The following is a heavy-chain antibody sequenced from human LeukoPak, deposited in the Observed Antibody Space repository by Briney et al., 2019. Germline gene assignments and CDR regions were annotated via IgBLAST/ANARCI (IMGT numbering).Heavy chain of an antibody. V-gene: IGHV3-7*01. J-gene: IGHJ4*02. Sequence: GGALRLSCAASEFTFNHHWMSWVRHVPGKGLEWVANIKGDGSVKYYVDSVKGRFTISRENAKNSLFLQMNSLRVEDTAVYYCARDQEVGILSLGYWGQGTLVTVSS. CDR3: ARDQEVGILSLGY. CDR1: EFTFNHHW. CDR2: IKGDGSVK. D-gene: IGHD3-10*02.